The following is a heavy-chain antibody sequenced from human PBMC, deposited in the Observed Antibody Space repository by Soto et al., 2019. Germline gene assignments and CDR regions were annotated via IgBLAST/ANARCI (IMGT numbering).Heavy chain of an antibody. CDR3: ARRRDYSTIFGVVYGMDV. Sequence: SETLSLTCTVSGGSISSSSYYWGWIRQPPGKGLEWIGSIYYSGSTYYNPSLKSRVTISVDTSKNQFSLKLSSVTAADTAVYYCARRRDYSTIFGVVYGMDVWGQGTTVTVSS. J-gene: IGHJ6*02. D-gene: IGHD3-3*01. CDR2: IYYSGST. CDR1: GGSISSSSYY. V-gene: IGHV4-39*01.